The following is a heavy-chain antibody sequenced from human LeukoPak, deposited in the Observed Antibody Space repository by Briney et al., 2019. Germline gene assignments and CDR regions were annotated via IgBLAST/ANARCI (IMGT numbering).Heavy chain of an antibody. CDR1: DYTFTTYA. Sequence: GASVKVSCKASDYTFTTYAFTWVRQAPGQGLEWMGWISAYNGNTKFSQKFQGRVTMTTDSSTSTAYMELRSLRSDDTAVYYCATKPIYGSGSYYPLDYWGQGTLVTVSS. V-gene: IGHV1-18*01. CDR3: ATKPIYGSGSYYPLDY. J-gene: IGHJ4*02. D-gene: IGHD3-10*01. CDR2: ISAYNGNT.